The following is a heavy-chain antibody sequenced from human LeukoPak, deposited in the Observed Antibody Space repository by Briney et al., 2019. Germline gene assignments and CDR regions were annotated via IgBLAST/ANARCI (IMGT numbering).Heavy chain of an antibody. D-gene: IGHD2-21*02. J-gene: IGHJ6*02. CDR1: GFAVSGNY. CDR2: IHSGGNT. V-gene: IGHV3-66*01. CDR3: ARERDGYCGGDCYYYYGMDV. Sequence: GGSLRLSCTASGFAVSGNYISCVPQTPGKGLEWVSVIHSGGNTYYAHSVKDRFTISRDNSKNTVYLQMNSLRAEDTALYYCARERDGYCGGDCYYYYGMDVWGQGTTVTVSS.